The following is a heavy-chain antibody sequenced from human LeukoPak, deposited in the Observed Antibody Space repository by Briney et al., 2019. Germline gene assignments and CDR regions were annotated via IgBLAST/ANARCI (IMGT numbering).Heavy chain of an antibody. J-gene: IGHJ3*02. CDR3: ARGRGVVYRDHFDI. Sequence: GGSLRLSCAASGFSFDVYGMSWVRQAPGQGLEWVSGINWNGGSTGYADSVKGRFTISRDNSKNTLYLQLNSLRAEDTAVYYCARGRGVVYRDHFDIWGQGTVVTVSS. CDR2: INWNGGST. CDR1: GFSFDVYG. D-gene: IGHD3-3*01. V-gene: IGHV3-20*04.